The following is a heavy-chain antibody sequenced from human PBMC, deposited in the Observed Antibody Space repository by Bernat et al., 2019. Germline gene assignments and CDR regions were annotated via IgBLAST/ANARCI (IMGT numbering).Heavy chain of an antibody. V-gene: IGHV3-30-3*01. Sequence: QVQVVESGGGVVQPGRSLRLSCAAPGFTFSSYPIHWVRQAPGKGLEWVAVISDDGNKKYYADSVKGRFTISRDNSKNTLYLQMNSLRAEDTAVYYCARDTTSQTLGANGMDVWGQGTTVTVSS. CDR1: GFTFSSYP. CDR2: ISDDGNKK. D-gene: IGHD5-12*01. J-gene: IGHJ6*02. CDR3: ARDTTSQTLGANGMDV.